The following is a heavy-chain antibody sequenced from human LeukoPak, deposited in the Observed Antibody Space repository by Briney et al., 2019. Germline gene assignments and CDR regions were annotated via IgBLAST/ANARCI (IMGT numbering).Heavy chain of an antibody. Sequence: PGGSLRLLCTASGFTFDDYGMSWVRQAPGKGLEWVSGINWNGGITGYADSVKGRFTISRDNAKNSLYLQMNSLRAEDTALYYCARDFVGYCSGGSCYHLAFDIWGQGTMVTVSS. CDR2: INWNGGIT. CDR1: GFTFDDYG. CDR3: ARDFVGYCSGGSCYHLAFDI. D-gene: IGHD2-15*01. V-gene: IGHV3-20*04. J-gene: IGHJ3*02.